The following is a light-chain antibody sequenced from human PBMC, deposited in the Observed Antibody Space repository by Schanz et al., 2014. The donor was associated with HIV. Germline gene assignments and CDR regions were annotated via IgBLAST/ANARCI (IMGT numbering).Light chain of an antibody. J-gene: IGKJ1*01. Sequence: ETVLTQSPGRLSLSPGERATLSCRASQSVTSNYLAWYQQKPGQAPRLLIYGASSRASGIPDRFSGSGSGTDFTLSISRLEPEDFAVYYCQHYVKSPQTFGQGTKVEIK. CDR1: QSVTSNY. V-gene: IGKV3-20*01. CDR3: QHYVKSPQT. CDR2: GAS.